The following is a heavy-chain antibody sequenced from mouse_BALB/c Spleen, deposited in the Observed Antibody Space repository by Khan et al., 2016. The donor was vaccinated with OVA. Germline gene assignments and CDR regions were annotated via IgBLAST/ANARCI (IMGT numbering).Heavy chain of an antibody. CDR2: ISSGGST. Sequence: EVELVESGGGLVKPGGSLKLSCAASGFTFSNYAMSWVHQTPEKRLEWVASISSGGSTYYPDSVKGRFTISRDNDRNILYLQMSSLRSEDTAMYYCARDYWFTYWGQGTLVTVSA. CDR3: ARDYWFTY. J-gene: IGHJ3*01. CDR1: GFTFSNYA. V-gene: IGHV5-6-5*01.